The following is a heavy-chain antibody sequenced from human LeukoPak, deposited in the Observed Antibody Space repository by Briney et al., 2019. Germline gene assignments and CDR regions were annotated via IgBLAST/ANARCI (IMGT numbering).Heavy chain of an antibody. CDR2: ISAYNGNT. J-gene: IGHJ5*02. CDR1: GYTFSSNG. D-gene: IGHD6-19*01. V-gene: IGHV1-18*01. Sequence: GASVKVSCKASGYTFSSNGISWVRQAPGQGLEWMGWISAYNGNTNYAQKLQGRVTITTDTSTSTAYMELRSLRSDDADVYYCARTYSSGWYWFDPWGQGTLVTVSS. CDR3: ARTYSSGWYWFDP.